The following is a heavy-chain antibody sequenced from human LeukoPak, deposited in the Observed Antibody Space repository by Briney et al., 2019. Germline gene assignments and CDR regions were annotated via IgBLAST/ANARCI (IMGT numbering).Heavy chain of an antibody. J-gene: IGHJ6*03. CDR3: APPRGYCSSTSCFYYYYYYMDV. D-gene: IGHD2-2*01. CDR1: GGSFSGYY. CDR2: IYYSGST. Sequence: SETLSLTCAVYGGSFSGYYWSWIRQPPGKGLEWIGSIYYSGSTYYNPSLKSRVTISVDTSKTQYSLKLSSVTAADTAVYYCAPPRGYCSSTSCFYYYYYYMDVWGKGTTVTISS. V-gene: IGHV4-34*01.